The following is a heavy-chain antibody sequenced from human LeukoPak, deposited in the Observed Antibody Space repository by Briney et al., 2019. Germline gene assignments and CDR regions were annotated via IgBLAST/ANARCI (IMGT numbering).Heavy chain of an antibody. J-gene: IGHJ4*02. D-gene: IGHD1-26*01. Sequence: SVKVSCKASGGTFSSYAISWVRQAPGQGLEWMGGIIPIFGTANYAQKFQGRVTITADESTSTAYMELSSLRSEDTAVYYCARVLPRYSGSYYPLDYWGQGTLVTVSS. CDR3: ARVLPRYSGSYYPLDY. CDR1: GGTFSSYA. V-gene: IGHV1-69*13. CDR2: IIPIFGTA.